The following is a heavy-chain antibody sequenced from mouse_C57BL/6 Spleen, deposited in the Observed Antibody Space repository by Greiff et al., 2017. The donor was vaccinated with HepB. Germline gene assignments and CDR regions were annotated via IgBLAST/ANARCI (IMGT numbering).Heavy chain of an antibody. CDR1: GYTFTDYE. V-gene: IGHV1-15*01. CDR2: IDPETGGT. D-gene: IGHD1-1*01. CDR3: TRRITTVVESPFDY. J-gene: IGHJ2*01. Sequence: QVHVKQSGAELVRPGASVTLSCKASGYTFTDYEMHWVKQTPVHGLEWIGAIDPETGGTAYNQKFKGKAILTADKSSSTAYMELRSLTSEDSAVYYCTRRITTVVESPFDYWGQGTTLTVSS.